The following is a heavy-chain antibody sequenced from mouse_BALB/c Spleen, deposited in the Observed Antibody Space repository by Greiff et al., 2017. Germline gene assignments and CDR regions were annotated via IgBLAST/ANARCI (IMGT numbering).Heavy chain of an antibody. J-gene: IGHJ4*01. Sequence: EVQLVESGPGLVKPSQSLSLTCTVTGYSITSDYAWNWIRQFPGNKLEWMGYISYSGSTSYNPSLKSRISITRDTSKNQFFLQLNSVTTEDTATYYCARKEIGDYGSSYAMDYWGQGTSVTVSS. V-gene: IGHV3-2*02. D-gene: IGHD1-1*01. CDR2: ISYSGST. CDR3: ARKEIGDYGSSYAMDY. CDR1: GYSITSDYA.